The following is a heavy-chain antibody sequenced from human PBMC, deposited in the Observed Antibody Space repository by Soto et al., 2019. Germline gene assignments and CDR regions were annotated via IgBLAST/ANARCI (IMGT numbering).Heavy chain of an antibody. Sequence: SETLSLTCSVSGASISSGDYSWSWIRQTPGKGLEWIGYIYRSGSSFYNPSLRSRVTMSVDTSKNQFSLRLSSVTAADTALYYCARGLGYCSTTTCSEDWFDPWGPGTLVTVSS. CDR3: ARGLGYCSTTTCSEDWFDP. V-gene: IGHV4-30-2*01. D-gene: IGHD2-2*01. J-gene: IGHJ5*02. CDR1: GASISSGDYS. CDR2: IYRSGSS.